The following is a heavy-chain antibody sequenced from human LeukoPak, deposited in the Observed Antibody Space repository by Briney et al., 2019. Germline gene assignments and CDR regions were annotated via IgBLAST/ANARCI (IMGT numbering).Heavy chain of an antibody. CDR2: VSYSGST. Sequence: SLTXTVSGASIXXXXWSWXRXXPXXGXESXGYVSYSGSTNYNPSLKSRVTISVDTSKSQFSLKLNSVTAADTAVYFCARRDSSXXXFFDLWGRGTLVTXS. J-gene: IGHJ2*01. D-gene: IGHD3-22*01. CDR1: GASIXXXX. CDR3: ARRDSSXXXFFDL. V-gene: IGHV4-59*08.